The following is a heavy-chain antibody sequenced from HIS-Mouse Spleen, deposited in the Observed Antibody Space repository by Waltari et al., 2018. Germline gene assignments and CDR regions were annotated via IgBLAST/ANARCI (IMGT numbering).Heavy chain of an antibody. V-gene: IGHV4-38-2*02. D-gene: IGHD6-6*01. J-gene: IGHJ3*02. Sequence: QVQLQESGPGLVKPSETLSLTCTVSGYSISIGYYWGWLRQPPGTGLELIGSIYHSGSTYYHPSLKSRVTISVDTSKNQFSLKLSSVTAADTAVYYCARDPGYSSSSNAFDIWGQGTMVTVSS. CDR2: IYHSGST. CDR1: GYSISIGYY. CDR3: ARDPGYSSSSNAFDI.